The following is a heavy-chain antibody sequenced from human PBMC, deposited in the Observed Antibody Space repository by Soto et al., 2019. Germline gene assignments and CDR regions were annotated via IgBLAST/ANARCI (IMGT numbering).Heavy chain of an antibody. J-gene: IGHJ4*02. CDR1: GYTFTSYA. D-gene: IGHD5-18*01. V-gene: IGHV1-3*01. Sequence: GASVKVSCKASGYTFTSYAMHWVRQAPGQRLEWMGWINAGNGNTKYSQKFQGRVTITRDTSASTAYMELSSLRSEDTAVYYCARAGGYSYEIDYWGQGTLVTVSS. CDR3: ARAGGYSYEIDY. CDR2: INAGNGNT.